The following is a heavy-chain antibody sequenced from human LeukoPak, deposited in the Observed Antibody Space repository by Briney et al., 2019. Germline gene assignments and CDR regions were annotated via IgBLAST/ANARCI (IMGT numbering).Heavy chain of an antibody. CDR1: GFTFSDYY. Sequence: PGGSLRLSCAASGFTFSDYYMSWIRQAPGKGLEWVSYISSSSSYTNYADSVKGRFTISRDNAKNSLYLQMNSLRAEDTAVYYCARAGIVVVPAAMPAVVDYWGQGTLVSVSS. V-gene: IGHV3-11*06. D-gene: IGHD2-2*01. J-gene: IGHJ4*02. CDR2: ISSSSSYT. CDR3: ARAGIVVVPAAMPAVVDY.